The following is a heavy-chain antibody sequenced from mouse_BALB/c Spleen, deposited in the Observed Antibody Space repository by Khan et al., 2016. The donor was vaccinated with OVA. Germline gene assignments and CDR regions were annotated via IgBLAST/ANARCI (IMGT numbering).Heavy chain of an antibody. Sequence: QVQLKQSGAELAKPGASVKMSCKASGYTFTSYWMHWVKQRPGQGLEWIGYINPSTGYTEYNQKFKDKATLTAAKSSSTAYMPLSSMTSEDSAVYSCASYCVGGYAMDYWGQGTSVTGSS. CDR3: ASYCVGGYAMDY. D-gene: IGHD1-1*02. V-gene: IGHV1-7*01. CDR1: GYTFTSYW. J-gene: IGHJ4*01. CDR2: INPSTGYT.